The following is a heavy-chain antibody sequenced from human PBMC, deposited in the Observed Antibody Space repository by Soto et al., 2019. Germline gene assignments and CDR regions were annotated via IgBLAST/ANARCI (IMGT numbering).Heavy chain of an antibody. CDR3: VRDMQLLRLDS. D-gene: IGHD2-2*01. Sequence: EVQLVESGGGLVQPGESLRLSCAASGLTFRSYWMHWVRQAPGKGLVWVSRINTDGSVAMYVDSVKGRFTISRDNAKNTLYLHMNSLRAEDTAVYYCVRDMQLLRLDSWGQGTLVTGSS. J-gene: IGHJ4*02. CDR2: INTDGSVA. CDR1: GLTFRSYW. V-gene: IGHV3-74*03.